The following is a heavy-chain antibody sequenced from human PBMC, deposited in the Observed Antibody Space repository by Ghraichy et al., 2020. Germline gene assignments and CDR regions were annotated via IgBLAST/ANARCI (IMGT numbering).Heavy chain of an antibody. Sequence: GGSLRLSCAASGFTFSSYSMNWVHQAPGKGLEWVSSISSSSSYIYYADSVKGRFTISRDNAKNSLYLQMNSLRAEDTAVYYCARGGYGSGSYNYYGMDVWGQGTTVTVSS. V-gene: IGHV3-21*01. CDR3: ARGGYGSGSYNYYGMDV. D-gene: IGHD3-10*01. CDR1: GFTFSSYS. J-gene: IGHJ6*02. CDR2: ISSSSSYI.